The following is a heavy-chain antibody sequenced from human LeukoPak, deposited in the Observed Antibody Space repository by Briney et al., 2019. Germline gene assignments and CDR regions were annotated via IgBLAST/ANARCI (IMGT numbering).Heavy chain of an antibody. D-gene: IGHD2-21*02. CDR2: IATDGTSI. V-gene: IGHV3-74*01. CDR3: ARGVVVTAIPHYFDY. J-gene: IGHJ4*02. Sequence: GGSLRLSCAASGFTFSDYWMHWVRDTPGKGLMWVSRIATDGTSISYADPVKGRFTISRDNAENTLYLQMNSQRPEDTAVYYCARGVVVTAIPHYFDYWGQGTLVTVSS. CDR1: GFTFSDYW.